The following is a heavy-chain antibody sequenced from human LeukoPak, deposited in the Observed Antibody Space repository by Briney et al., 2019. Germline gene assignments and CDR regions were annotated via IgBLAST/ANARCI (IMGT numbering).Heavy chain of an antibody. D-gene: IGHD6-13*01. V-gene: IGHV3-7*01. CDR3: GRGGYTSSWYWVD. CDR1: GFSFTNSW. J-gene: IGHJ4*02. CDR2: IKQDGSDK. Sequence: TGGSLRLSCAASGFSFTNSWMTWVRQAPGKGLEWVANIKQDGSDKYYVESVKGRFTVSRDNAKNSLFLQMNNLRVDDMAVYYCGRGGYTSSWYWVDWGQGTQVTVSS.